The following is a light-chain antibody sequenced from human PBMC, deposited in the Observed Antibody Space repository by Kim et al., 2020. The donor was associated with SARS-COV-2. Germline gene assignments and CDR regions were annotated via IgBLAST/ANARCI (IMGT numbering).Light chain of an antibody. CDR3: QQSYSPPRT. Sequence: DIQMTQSPSSLSASVGDRVTITCRASQSVRNYLNWYQYKPGNAPKLLIYAASILQNGVPSRFSARASGKEFTLTISGLQPEDIATYYCQQSYSPPRTFGQGTKLEI. CDR2: AAS. CDR1: QSVRNY. J-gene: IGKJ2*01. V-gene: IGKV1-39*01.